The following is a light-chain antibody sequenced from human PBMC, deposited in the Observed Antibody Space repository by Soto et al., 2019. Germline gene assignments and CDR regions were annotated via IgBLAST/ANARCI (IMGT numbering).Light chain of an antibody. CDR2: LKSDGSH. Sequence: QSVLTQSPSASASLGALVKLTCTLSSGHNTYSISWHQQQPEKGPRFLMKLKSDGSHSRGDGIPDRFSGSSSGAERYLTISSLQSEDEADYYCQTWATGIQVFGGGTKLTVL. J-gene: IGLJ2*01. CDR1: SGHNTYS. CDR3: QTWATGIQV. V-gene: IGLV4-69*01.